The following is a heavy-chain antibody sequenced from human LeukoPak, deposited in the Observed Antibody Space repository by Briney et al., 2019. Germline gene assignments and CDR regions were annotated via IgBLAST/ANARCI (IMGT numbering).Heavy chain of an antibody. Sequence: SVKVSCKASGGTFSSYAISWVRQAPGQGLEWMGGIIPIFGTANYAQKFQGRVTITTDESTSTAYMELSSLRSEDTAVYYCAREYYYDSSGYTSYYFDYCGQGTLVTVSS. CDR2: IIPIFGTA. CDR3: AREYYYDSSGYTSYYFDY. D-gene: IGHD3-22*01. V-gene: IGHV1-69*05. J-gene: IGHJ4*02. CDR1: GGTFSSYA.